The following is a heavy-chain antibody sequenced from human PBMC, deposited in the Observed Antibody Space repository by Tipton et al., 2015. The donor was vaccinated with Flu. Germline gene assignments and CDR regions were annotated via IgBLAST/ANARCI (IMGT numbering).Heavy chain of an antibody. V-gene: IGHV4-30-4*01. CDR3: ASLPSGDGEDWFDP. CDR1: GGSINTGDFY. Sequence: TLSLTCTVSGGSINTGDFYWSWIRQPPGKGLEWIGYVYYSGSAFYNPSLKSRVSMSVDTSKNKFSLQMTPLTATDTAVYYCASLPSGDGEDWFDPWGQGTLVTVSS. D-gene: IGHD5-12*01. CDR2: VYYSGSA. J-gene: IGHJ5*02.